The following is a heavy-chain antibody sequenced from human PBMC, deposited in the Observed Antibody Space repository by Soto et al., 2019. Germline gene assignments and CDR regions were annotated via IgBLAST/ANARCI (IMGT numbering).Heavy chain of an antibody. CDR2: ISTYSGDT. D-gene: IGHD5-12*01. Sequence: TSVKVSCKASGYTFLTYAISWLRQAPGQGLEWMGWISTYSGDTKYAQKFQGRVTMTTDTSTTTAYLELRSLRSDDTAVYYCARHHGPTTSENWFDPWGQGTLVTVSS. J-gene: IGHJ5*02. CDR1: GYTFLTYA. CDR3: ARHHGPTTSENWFDP. V-gene: IGHV1-18*01.